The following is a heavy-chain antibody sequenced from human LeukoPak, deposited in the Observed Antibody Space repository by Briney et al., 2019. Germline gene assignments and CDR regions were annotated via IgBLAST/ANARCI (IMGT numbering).Heavy chain of an antibody. J-gene: IGHJ4*02. CDR2: ISGDGGST. CDR1: GLTFDDSA. V-gene: IGHV3-43*02. CDR3: AKESGKFDY. Sequence: GGSLRLSCVASGLTFDDSAMHWVRQAPGKGLEWVSLISGDGGSTFYADSVKGRFSISRGNSKNSLYLQMNSLRPEDTAMYYCAKESGKFDYWGQGTLVAVSS.